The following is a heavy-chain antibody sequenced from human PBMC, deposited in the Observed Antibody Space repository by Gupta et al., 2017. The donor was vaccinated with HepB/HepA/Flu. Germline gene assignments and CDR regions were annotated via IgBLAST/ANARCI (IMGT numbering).Heavy chain of an antibody. CDR3: ARGAYSGSHDY. J-gene: IGHJ4*02. CDR2: MYQDGSEK. Sequence: EVQLVESGGGLVQPGGSLRLSCATSGFTFSSYWMNWVRQTPEKGLEWVANMYQDGSEKYNVGSVKGRFTISRDNAKNSLYLQMNSLRAEDTAVYYCARGAYSGSHDYWGQGTLVTVSS. CDR1: GFTFSSYW. V-gene: IGHV3-7*01. D-gene: IGHD1-26*01.